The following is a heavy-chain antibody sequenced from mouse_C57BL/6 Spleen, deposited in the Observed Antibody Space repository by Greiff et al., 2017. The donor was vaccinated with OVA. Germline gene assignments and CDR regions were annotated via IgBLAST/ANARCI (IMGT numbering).Heavy chain of an antibody. D-gene: IGHD2-2*01. J-gene: IGHJ2*01. CDR3: ARYGYSLDY. Sequence: VQLQQPGAELVMPGASVKLSCKASGYTFTSYWMHWVKQRPGQGLEWIGEIDPSASYTNYNQKFKGKSTLTVDKSSSTAYMQLSSLTSEDSAVYYCARYGYSLDYWGQGTTLTVSS. CDR2: IDPSASYT. CDR1: GYTFTSYW. V-gene: IGHV1-69*01.